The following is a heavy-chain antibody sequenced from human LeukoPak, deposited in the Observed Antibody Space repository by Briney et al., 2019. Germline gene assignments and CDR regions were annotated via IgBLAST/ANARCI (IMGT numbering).Heavy chain of an antibody. D-gene: IGHD2-15*01. V-gene: IGHV4-34*01. J-gene: IGHJ4*02. CDR2: IHHTGHI. CDR3: ALFEVVVGSTQDF. Sequence: PSETLSLTCAVYGGSFSNYFWNWIRQPPGKGLEWIAEIHHTGHINYNPSLKSRVTVSVDRSKNQFSQKLTSVTAADTAVYYCALFEVVVGSTQDFWGQGTLVTVSS. CDR1: GGSFSNYF.